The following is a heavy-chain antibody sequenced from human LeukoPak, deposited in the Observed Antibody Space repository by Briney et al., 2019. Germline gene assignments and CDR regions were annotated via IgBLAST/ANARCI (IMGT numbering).Heavy chain of an antibody. CDR3: ARDGLHYYDSSGYYSNWFDP. D-gene: IGHD3-22*01. Sequence: SSETLSLTCTVSGGSISSGGYYWSWIRQPPGKGLEWIGYIYHSGSTYYNPSLKSRVTISVDTSKNQFSLKLSSVTAADTAVYYCARDGLHYYDSSGYYSNWFDPWGQGTLVTVSS. CDR2: IYHSGST. V-gene: IGHV4-30-2*01. CDR1: GGSISSGGYY. J-gene: IGHJ5*02.